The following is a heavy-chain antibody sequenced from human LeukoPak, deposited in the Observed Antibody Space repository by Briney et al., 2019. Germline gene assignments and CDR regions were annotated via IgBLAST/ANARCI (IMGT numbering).Heavy chain of an antibody. CDR2: IYNTGET. D-gene: IGHD6-13*01. Sequence: GGSLRLSCAASGFTVSNNYMSWVRQAPGEGLEWVSFIYNTGETYYADSVKGRFTISRDNSKNTLFLEMNSLRAEDTAVYYCAKDLVQWGQGTLVTVSS. CDR3: AKDLVQ. CDR1: GFTVSNNY. J-gene: IGHJ4*02. V-gene: IGHV3-53*01.